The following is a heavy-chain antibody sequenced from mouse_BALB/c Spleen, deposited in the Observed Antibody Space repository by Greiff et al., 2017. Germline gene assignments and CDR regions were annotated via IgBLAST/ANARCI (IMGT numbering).Heavy chain of an antibody. CDR1: GYTFTSYW. V-gene: IGHV1-69*02. D-gene: IGHD1-1*01. CDR2: IYPSDSYT. J-gene: IGHJ2*01. CDR3: TKNYYGSSFDY. Sequence: VQLQQPGAELVRPGASVKLSCKASGYTFTSYWINWVKQRPGQGLEWIGNIYPSDSYTNYNQKFKDKATLTVDKSSSTAYMQLSSPTSEDSAVYYCTKNYYGSSFDYWGQGTTLTVSS.